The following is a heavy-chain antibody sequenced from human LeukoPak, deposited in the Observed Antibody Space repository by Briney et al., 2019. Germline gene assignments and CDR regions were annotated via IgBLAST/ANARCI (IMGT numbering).Heavy chain of an antibody. CDR3: XRVGAVAGLRYAFDI. J-gene: IGHJ3*02. CDR2: ISYDGSNK. V-gene: IGHV3-30-3*01. D-gene: IGHD6-19*01. CDR1: GFTFSSYA. Sequence: GGSLRLSCAASGFTFSSYAMHWVRQAPGKGLEWVAVISYDGSNKYYADSVKGRFTISRDNSKNTLYLQMNSLRAEDTAVYYXXRVGAVAGLRYAFDIWGQGTMVTVSS.